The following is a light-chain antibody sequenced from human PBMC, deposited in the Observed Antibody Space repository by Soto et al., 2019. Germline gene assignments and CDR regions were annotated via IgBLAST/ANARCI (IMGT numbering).Light chain of an antibody. CDR1: QSVSSN. V-gene: IGKV3-15*01. CDR2: GAS. J-gene: IGKJ3*01. Sequence: EIVMTQSQATLSVSPGERATLSCRASQSVSSNLAWYQQKPGQAPRLLIYGASTRATVIPARFSGSGSGTEFTLTISSLQSEDFAVYYCQQYSNWPITFGPGTKVDIK. CDR3: QQYSNWPIT.